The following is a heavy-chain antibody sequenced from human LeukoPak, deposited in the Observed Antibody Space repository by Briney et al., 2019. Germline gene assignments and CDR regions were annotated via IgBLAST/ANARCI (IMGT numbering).Heavy chain of an antibody. J-gene: IGHJ4*02. CDR3: ARADDILTGRDY. Sequence: GGSLRLSCAASGFTVSSNYMSWVRQAPGKGLEWVSVIYSGGSTYYADSVKGRFTISRDNSKNTLYLQMNSLRAEDTAVYYCARADDILTGRDYWGQGTLVIVSS. V-gene: IGHV3-66*01. CDR2: IYSGGST. D-gene: IGHD3-9*01. CDR1: GFTVSSNY.